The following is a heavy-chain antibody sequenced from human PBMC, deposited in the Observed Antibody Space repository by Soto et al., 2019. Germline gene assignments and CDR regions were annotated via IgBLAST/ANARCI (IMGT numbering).Heavy chain of an antibody. J-gene: IGHJ1*01. CDR2: ISAYNGNT. CDR1: GYTFTSYG. CDR3: ARELDMITFGGLSPLQH. Sequence: ASVKVSCKASGYTFTSYGISWVRQAPGQGLEWMGWISAYNGNTNYAQKLQGRVTMTTDTSTSTAYMELRSLRSDDTAVYYCARELDMITFGGLSPLQHWGQGTLVTVSS. V-gene: IGHV1-18*01. D-gene: IGHD3-16*01.